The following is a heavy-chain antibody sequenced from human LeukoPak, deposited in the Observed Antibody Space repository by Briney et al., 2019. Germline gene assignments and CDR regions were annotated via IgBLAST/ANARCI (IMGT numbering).Heavy chain of an antibody. CDR1: GLSFSSYE. V-gene: IGHV3-48*03. J-gene: IGHJ4*02. D-gene: IGHD3-22*01. Sequence: GGSLRLSCAASGLSFSSYEMSWVRQASGKGLEWVSYINSLGSISYYADSVKGRFTIFRDDAQNSLSLQMNSLRAEDTAVYYCAKLDSITMIVVVKSFNYWGQGTLVTVSS. CDR2: INSLGSIS. CDR3: AKLDSITMIVVVKSFNY.